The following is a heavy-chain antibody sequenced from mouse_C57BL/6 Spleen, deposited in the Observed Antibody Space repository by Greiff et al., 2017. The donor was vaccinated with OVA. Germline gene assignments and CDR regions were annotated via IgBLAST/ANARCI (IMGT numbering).Heavy chain of an antibody. Sequence: VKLQESGPGLVQPSQSLSIPCTVSGFSLTSYGVHWVRQSPGTGLEWLGVIWSGGSTDYNAAFLYRLSISKDNSKSQVFLKMNSLQADDTAIDYGARRDYDYDEPFAYWGQGTLVTVSA. J-gene: IGHJ3*01. CDR1: GFSLTSYG. CDR2: IWSGGST. V-gene: IGHV2-2*01. D-gene: IGHD2-4*01. CDR3: ARRDYDYDEPFAY.